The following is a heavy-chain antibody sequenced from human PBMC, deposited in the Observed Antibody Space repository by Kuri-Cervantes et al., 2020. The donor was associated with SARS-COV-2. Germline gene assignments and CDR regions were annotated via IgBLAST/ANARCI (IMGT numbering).Heavy chain of an antibody. CDR3: VRDGDHWNFDY. Sequence: SLRPACAAAGFTFSGHWIHWVRQAPGKLLVWVARINPDGSYTNNADSVKGRFTLSRDNAKNMLLLQMNSLRAEDTAVYYCVRDGDHWNFDYWGQGTLVTVSS. V-gene: IGHV3-74*01. CDR2: INPDGSYT. D-gene: IGHD1-1*01. J-gene: IGHJ4*02. CDR1: GFTFSGHW.